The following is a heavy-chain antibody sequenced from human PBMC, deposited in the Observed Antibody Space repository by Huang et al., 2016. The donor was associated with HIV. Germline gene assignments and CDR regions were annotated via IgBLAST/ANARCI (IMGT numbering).Heavy chain of an antibody. V-gene: IGHV3-30-3*01. CDR3: ARDLWLRDLYYYYYMDV. Sequence: QVQLVESGGGVVQPGRSLRLSCAASRFTFSNYAMHWVRQAPGKGLEWVAFISYDESNKYYADSVKGRFTIARDNSKNTLYLQMNSLRAEDTAVYYCARDLWLRDLYYYYYMDVWGKGTTVTVSS. CDR2: ISYDESNK. J-gene: IGHJ6*03. D-gene: IGHD5-12*01. CDR1: RFTFSNYA.